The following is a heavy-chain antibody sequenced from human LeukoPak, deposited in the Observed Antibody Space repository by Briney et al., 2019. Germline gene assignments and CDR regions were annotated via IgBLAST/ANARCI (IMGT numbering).Heavy chain of an antibody. CDR1: GFTFSNAW. CDR2: IKSKTDGGTT. CDR3: TTAGAGTGGGFDY. Sequence: GGSLRLSCAASGFTFSNAWMSWIRQAPGKGLEWVGRIKSKTDGGTTDYAAPVKGRFTISRDDSKNTLYLQMNSLKTEDTAVCYCTTAGAGTGGGFDYWGQGTLVTVSS. J-gene: IGHJ4*02. V-gene: IGHV3-15*01. D-gene: IGHD4/OR15-4a*01.